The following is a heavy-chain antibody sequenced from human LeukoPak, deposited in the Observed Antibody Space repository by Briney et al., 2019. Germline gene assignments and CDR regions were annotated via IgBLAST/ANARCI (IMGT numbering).Heavy chain of an antibody. CDR2: ISYDGSNK. D-gene: IGHD6-13*01. CDR3: ATGIAAAGSYFDY. CDR1: GFTFSSYG. J-gene: IGHJ4*02. V-gene: IGHV3-30*03. Sequence: GGSLRLSCAASGFTFSSYGMHWVCQAPGKGLEWVAVISYDGSNKYYADSVKGRFTISRDNSKNTLYLQMNSLRAEDTAVYYCATGIAAAGSYFDYWGQGTLVTVSS.